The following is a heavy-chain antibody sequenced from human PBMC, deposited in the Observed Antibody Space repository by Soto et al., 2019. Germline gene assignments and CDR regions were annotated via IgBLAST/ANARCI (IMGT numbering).Heavy chain of an antibody. CDR2: INPNSGGT. Sequence: VASVKVSCKASGYTFTGYYMHWVRQAPGQGLEWMGWINPNSGGTNYAQKFQGWVTMTRDTSISTAYMELSRLRSDDTAVYYCAREGITIFGVVITPHGMDVWGQGTTVTVSS. CDR1: GYTFTGYY. J-gene: IGHJ6*02. D-gene: IGHD3-3*01. V-gene: IGHV1-2*04. CDR3: AREGITIFGVVITPHGMDV.